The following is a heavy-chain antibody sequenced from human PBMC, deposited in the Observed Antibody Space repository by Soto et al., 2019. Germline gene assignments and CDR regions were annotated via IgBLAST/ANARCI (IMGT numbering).Heavy chain of an antibody. V-gene: IGHV3-33*05. CDR1: GFTFSNYA. CDR3: AAELPNYYNMDV. J-gene: IGHJ6*02. Sequence: GGSLRLSCAASGFTFSNYAMHWVRQAPGKGLEWVAVILYDGSNKYYADSVKGRFTISRDNSKNTLYLQMNSLRAEDTAVYYCAAELPNYYNMDVWGQGTTVTVSS. CDR2: ILYDGSNK. D-gene: IGHD1-26*01.